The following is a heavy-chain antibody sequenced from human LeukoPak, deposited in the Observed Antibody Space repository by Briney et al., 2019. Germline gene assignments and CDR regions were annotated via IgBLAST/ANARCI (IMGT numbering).Heavy chain of an antibody. CDR3: ARDGWRMDV. CDR1: GFTFSSYT. J-gene: IGHJ6*02. V-gene: IGHV3-23*01. D-gene: IGHD2-15*01. Sequence: GGSLRLSCAASGFTFSSYTMSWVRQAPGKGLEWVSTITTSDGNTYYADSVKGRFTVSRDNSKNTLFLQMNSLRAEDTAVYYCARDGWRMDVWGQGTTVTVSS. CDR2: ITTSDGNT.